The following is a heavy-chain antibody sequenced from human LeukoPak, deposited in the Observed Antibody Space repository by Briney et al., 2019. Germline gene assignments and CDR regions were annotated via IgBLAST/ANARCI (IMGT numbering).Heavy chain of an antibody. J-gene: IGHJ6*02. CDR3: ATYKRWMAGDV. D-gene: IGHD1-14*01. Sequence: GGPLRLSCAASGFTFSDSWMSWVRQAPGKGPEWVANIKQDGSEEHYVDSVKGRFTVSRDNARNSLFLQMNSLRVEDTAVYYCATYKRWMAGDVWGQGTTVSVSS. CDR1: GFTFSDSW. CDR2: IKQDGSEE. V-gene: IGHV3-7*01.